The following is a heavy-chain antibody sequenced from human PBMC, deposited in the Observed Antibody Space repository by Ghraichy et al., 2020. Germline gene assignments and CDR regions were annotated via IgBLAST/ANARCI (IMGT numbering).Heavy chain of an antibody. V-gene: IGHV4-31*03. J-gene: IGHJ4*02. CDR1: GGSISSGGYY. D-gene: IGHD6-6*01. CDR2: IYYSGST. CDR3: ATLHSSSPRFDY. Sequence: SETLSLTCTVSGGSISSGGYYWSWIRQHPGKGLEWIGYIYYSGSTYYNPSLKSRITISVDTSKNQFSLKLSSVTAADTAVYYCATLHSSSPRFDYWGQGTLVTVSS.